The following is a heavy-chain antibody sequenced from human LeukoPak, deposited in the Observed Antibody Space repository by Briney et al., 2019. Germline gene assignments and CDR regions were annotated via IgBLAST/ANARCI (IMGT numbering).Heavy chain of an antibody. J-gene: IGHJ3*01. V-gene: IGHV3-21*01. Sequence: GGSLGLSCAASGFTFSSYSMNWVRQAPGKGLEWVSSITSSSSYIYYADSVKGRFTISRDNAKNSLYLQMNSLRVEDTAVYYCARSYCRGGSCYSGDAFDFWGQGTMVTVSS. CDR2: ITSSSSYI. CDR3: ARSYCRGGSCYSGDAFDF. CDR1: GFTFSSYS. D-gene: IGHD2-15*01.